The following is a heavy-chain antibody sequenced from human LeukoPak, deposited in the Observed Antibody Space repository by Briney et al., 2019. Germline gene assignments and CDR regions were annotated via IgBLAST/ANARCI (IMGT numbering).Heavy chain of an antibody. Sequence: SETLSLTCTVSGGSISSVSYYWSWIRQPAGKGLEWIGHIYTTGSTTYNPSLKSRVTISVDTSKNQFSLKLSSVTAADTAVYYCARSREYYYDSSGYFNYWGQGTLVTVSS. CDR2: IYTTGST. D-gene: IGHD3-22*01. V-gene: IGHV4-61*09. CDR3: ARSREYYYDSSGYFNY. J-gene: IGHJ4*02. CDR1: GGSISSVSYY.